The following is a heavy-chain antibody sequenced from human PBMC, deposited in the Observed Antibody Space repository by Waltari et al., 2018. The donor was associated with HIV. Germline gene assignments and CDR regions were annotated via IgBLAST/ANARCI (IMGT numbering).Heavy chain of an antibody. D-gene: IGHD3-22*01. J-gene: IGHJ1*01. V-gene: IGHV1-46*01. Sequence: QEQLVQSGSQMKKPGASVKVSCKASGYIFTSFYVYWVRQAPGQGLAWMAMINPSDAVKRDSQKVQGIVTVTSDTSTSTVYMELSRLRSEDTAVYFCARGPPLVYYDSSGYWGGAGAPLGYFQYWGQGTLVTVSS. CDR1: GYIFTSFY. CDR3: ARGPPLVYYDSSGYWGGAGAPLGYFQY. CDR2: INPSDAVK.